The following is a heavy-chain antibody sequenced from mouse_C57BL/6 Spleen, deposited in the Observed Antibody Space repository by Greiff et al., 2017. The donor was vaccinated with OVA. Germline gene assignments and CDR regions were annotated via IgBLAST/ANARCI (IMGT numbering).Heavy chain of an antibody. J-gene: IGHJ2*01. CDR3: ARRTPYGSSGGY. V-gene: IGHV1-19*01. Sequence: EVQLQQSGPVLVKPGASVKMSCKASGYTFTDYYMNWVKQSHGKSLEWIGVINPYNGGTSYNQKFKGKATLTVDKSSSTAYMELNSLTSEDSAVYYCARRTPYGSSGGYWGQGTTLTVSS. D-gene: IGHD1-1*01. CDR1: GYTFTDYY. CDR2: INPYNGGT.